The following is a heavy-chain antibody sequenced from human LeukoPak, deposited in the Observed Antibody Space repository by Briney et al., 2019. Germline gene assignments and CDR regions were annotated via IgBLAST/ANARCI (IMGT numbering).Heavy chain of an antibody. Sequence: GGSLRLSCAVSGFTFDDYAMHWVRQVPGKGLEWVSGINWNSDSIGYADSVKGRFTISRDNAKNSLYLQMNSLRAEDTAVYYCARGRAHELHSGWYLPFDYWGQGTLVTVSS. D-gene: IGHD6-19*01. CDR1: GFTFDDYA. CDR3: ARGRAHELHSGWYLPFDY. CDR2: INWNSDSI. J-gene: IGHJ4*02. V-gene: IGHV3-9*01.